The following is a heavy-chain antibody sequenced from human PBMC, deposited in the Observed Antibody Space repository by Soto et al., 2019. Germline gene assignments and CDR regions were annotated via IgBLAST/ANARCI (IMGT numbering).Heavy chain of an antibody. V-gene: IGHV3-30*03. CDR3: TGEVASGY. CDR1: GFTVSSYG. CDR2: ISRDGRTT. D-gene: IGHD2-8*02. J-gene: IGHJ4*02. Sequence: QVQLEESGGGVVQPGRSLRLSCAVSGFTVSSYGMHRVRQAPGKGLEWVAVISRDGRTTFYADSVKGRFTISKDNSRNTLFLEMNSLRDDDMAVYYCTGEVASGYWGQGTLVTVSS.